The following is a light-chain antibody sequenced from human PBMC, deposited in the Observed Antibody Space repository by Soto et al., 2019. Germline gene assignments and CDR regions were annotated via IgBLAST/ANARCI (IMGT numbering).Light chain of an antibody. Sequence: DIVMTQSPLSLPVTPGEAASISCRSSQSLLHSNGRNYLDWYLQKPGQSPQLLIYLGSTRASGVPDRFSGSGSGTDFTLKISRVEADDVGVYYCMQALQSPRTFGQGTKLEIK. CDR2: LGS. J-gene: IGKJ2*01. CDR1: QSLLHSNGRNY. V-gene: IGKV2-28*01. CDR3: MQALQSPRT.